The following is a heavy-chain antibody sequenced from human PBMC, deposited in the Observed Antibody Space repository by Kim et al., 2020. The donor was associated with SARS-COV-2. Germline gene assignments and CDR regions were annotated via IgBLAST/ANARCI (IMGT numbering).Heavy chain of an antibody. D-gene: IGHD3-3*01. CDR3: ARVHRFLQTYFDY. Sequence: GGSLRLSCAASGFTFSSYSMNWVRQAPGKGLEWVSSISSSSSYIYYADSVKGRFTISRDNAKNSLYLQMNSLRAEDTAVYYCARVHRFLQTYFDYWGQGTLVTVSS. CDR2: ISSSSSYI. CDR1: GFTFSSYS. J-gene: IGHJ4*02. V-gene: IGHV3-21*01.